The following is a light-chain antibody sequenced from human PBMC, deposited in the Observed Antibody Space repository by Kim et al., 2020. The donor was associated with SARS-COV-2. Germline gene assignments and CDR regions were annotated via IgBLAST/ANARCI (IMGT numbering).Light chain of an antibody. Sequence: QSALTQPASVSGSPGQSITISCTGTSSDVGGYNYVSWYQQHPGKAPKLMIYDVSKRPSGVSNRFSGSKSGNTASLTISGLEAEGEADYYCSSYASGSTWVFGGGTQLTVL. V-gene: IGLV2-14*01. CDR1: SSDVGGYNY. CDR2: DVS. CDR3: SSYASGSTWV. J-gene: IGLJ3*02.